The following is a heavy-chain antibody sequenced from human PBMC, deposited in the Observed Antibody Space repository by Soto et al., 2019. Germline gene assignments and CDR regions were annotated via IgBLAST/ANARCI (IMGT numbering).Heavy chain of an antibody. CDR2: IYWDDDK. J-gene: IGHJ5*02. V-gene: IGHV2-5*02. Sequence: QITLKESGPTLVKPTQTLTLTCTVSGFSLSTSGVGVGWIRQPPGKALEWLAFIYWDDDKRYSPALKSRLTITKDTPKNQVVLTMTNMDPVDTATYYCAHSGGYKILVRWFDPWGQGTLVTVSS. CDR3: AHSGGYKILVRWFDP. D-gene: IGHD1-26*01. CDR1: GFSLSTSGVG.